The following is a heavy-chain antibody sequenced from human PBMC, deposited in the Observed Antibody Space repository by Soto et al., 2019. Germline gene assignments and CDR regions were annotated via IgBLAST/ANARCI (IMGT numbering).Heavy chain of an antibody. D-gene: IGHD6-13*01. CDR3: AKDAAASNWFDP. CDR1: GLSFSSYA. CDR2: ISGSGGST. J-gene: IGHJ5*02. V-gene: IGHV3-23*01. Sequence: GSLRVSCAASGLSFSSYAIGWVRQAPGKGLEWVSAISGSGGSTYYADSVKGRFTISRDNSKNTLYLKMNSLRAEDTAVYYCAKDAAASNWFDPWGQGTLVTVSS.